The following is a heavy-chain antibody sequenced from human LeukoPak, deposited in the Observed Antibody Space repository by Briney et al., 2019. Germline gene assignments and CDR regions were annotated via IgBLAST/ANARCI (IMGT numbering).Heavy chain of an antibody. D-gene: IGHD1-1*01. Sequence: PSETLSLTCTVSGSSISSGDYYWSWIRQPPGKGLEWIGYIYYGGSTYYNPSLKSRVTISVDTSKNQFSLKLSSVTAADTAVYYCARAGRGTDFDYWGQGTLVTVSS. J-gene: IGHJ4*02. CDR2: IYYGGST. V-gene: IGHV4-30-4*01. CDR3: ARAGRGTDFDY. CDR1: GSSISSGDYY.